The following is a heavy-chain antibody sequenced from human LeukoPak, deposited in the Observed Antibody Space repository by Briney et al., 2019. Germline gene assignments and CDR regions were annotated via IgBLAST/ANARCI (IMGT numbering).Heavy chain of an antibody. CDR2: INPNTGGT. Sequence: GASVKVSCKASGYTFTGYYMHWVRQAPRQGLEWMGWINPNTGGTNYAQKFQGRVTMTRDTSISTAYMELSRLRSDDTAVYYCATGYYYDYSGYPDYWGQGTLVTVSS. CDR3: ATGYYYDYSGYPDY. CDR1: GYTFTGYY. D-gene: IGHD3-22*01. V-gene: IGHV1-2*02. J-gene: IGHJ4*02.